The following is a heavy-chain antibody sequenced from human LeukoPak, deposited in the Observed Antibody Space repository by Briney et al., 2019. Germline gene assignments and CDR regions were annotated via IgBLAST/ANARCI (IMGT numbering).Heavy chain of an antibody. CDR3: VKEPRGYSFSFDI. Sequence: PGGSLRLSCAASGFTFSNYAIHWVRQAPGKGLEWVSAISGSGSKTFYADSVKGRFTISRDNPKDTLYLQMNSLRPEDTAVYYCVKEPRGYSFSFDIWGQGTMVTVSS. V-gene: IGHV3-23*01. D-gene: IGHD5-18*01. J-gene: IGHJ3*02. CDR2: ISGSGSKT. CDR1: GFTFSNYA.